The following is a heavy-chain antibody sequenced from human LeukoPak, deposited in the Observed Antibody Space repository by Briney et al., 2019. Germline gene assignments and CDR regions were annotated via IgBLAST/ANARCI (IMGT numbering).Heavy chain of an antibody. D-gene: IGHD3-3*01. CDR1: GFTFSSYA. V-gene: IGHV3-30-3*01. CDR2: ISYDGSNK. J-gene: IGHJ4*02. Sequence: GGSLRLSCAASGFTFSSYAMHWVRQAPGKGLEWVAVISYDGSNKYYADSVKGRFTISRDNSKNTPYLQMNSLRAEDTAVYYCARGNYDFWSGYYFWSQGTLVTVSS. CDR3: ARGNYDFWSGYYF.